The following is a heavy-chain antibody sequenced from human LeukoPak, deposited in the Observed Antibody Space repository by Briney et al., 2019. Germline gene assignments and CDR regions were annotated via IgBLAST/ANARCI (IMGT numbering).Heavy chain of an antibody. CDR2: IYYSGST. V-gene: IGHV4-30-4*07. D-gene: IGHD4-23*01. CDR3: ARDRLRWPKIDY. Sequence: SSETLSLTCAVSGGSISSGGYSWSWIRQPPGKGLEWIGYIYYSGSTYYNPSLKSRVTISVDTSKNQFSLKLNSVTAADTAVYYCARDRLRWPKIDYWGQGTLVTVSS. CDR1: GGSISSGGYS. J-gene: IGHJ4*02.